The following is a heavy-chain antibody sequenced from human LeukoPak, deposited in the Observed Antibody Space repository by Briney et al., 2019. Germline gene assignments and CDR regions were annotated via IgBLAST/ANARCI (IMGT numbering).Heavy chain of an antibody. CDR3: ARDNALASGKYWFDP. D-gene: IGHD3-10*01. CDR1: GFTFSSYW. CDR2: IKQDGSEK. V-gene: IGHV3-7*03. J-gene: IGHJ5*02. Sequence: GGSLRLSCAASGFTFSSYWMSWVRQAPGKGLEGVANIKQDGSEKYYVDSVKGRFTISRDNAKNSLYLQMNSLRAEDTAVYYCARDNALASGKYWFDPWGQGTLVTVSS.